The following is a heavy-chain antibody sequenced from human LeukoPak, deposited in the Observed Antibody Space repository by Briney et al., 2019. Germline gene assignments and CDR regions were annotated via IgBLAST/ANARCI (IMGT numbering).Heavy chain of an antibody. Sequence: LSGGSLRLSCAASRFTFSSYAMSWVRRAPGKGLEWVSGITESGGSTYYADSVKGRFTISRDNSKNTLYLQMNSLRAEDTAVYYCAKVRGGYFDYWGQGTLVTVSS. CDR1: RFTFSSYA. CDR2: ITESGGST. CDR3: AKVRGGYFDY. D-gene: IGHD3-10*01. V-gene: IGHV3-23*01. J-gene: IGHJ4*02.